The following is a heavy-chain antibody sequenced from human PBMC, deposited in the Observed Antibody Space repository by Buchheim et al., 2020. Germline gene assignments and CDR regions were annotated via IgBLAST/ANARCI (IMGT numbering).Heavy chain of an antibody. CDR1: GYTFTSYY. J-gene: IGHJ5*02. V-gene: IGHV1-46*01. CDR3: ARRSSSWTTDNWFDP. CDR2: INPSGGST. D-gene: IGHD6-13*01. Sequence: QVQLVQSGAEVKKPGASVKVSCKASGYTFTSYYMHWVRQAPGQGLEWMGIINPSGGSTSYAQKFQGRVTMTRDTSKSTAYMELSSLRSEDTAVYYCARRSSSWTTDNWFDPWGQGTL.